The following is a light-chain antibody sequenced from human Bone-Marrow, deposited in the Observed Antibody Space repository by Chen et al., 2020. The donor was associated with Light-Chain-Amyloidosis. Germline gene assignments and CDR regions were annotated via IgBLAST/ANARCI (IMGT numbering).Light chain of an antibody. CDR2: KNN. CDR1: SSNIGSNY. CDR3: AAWDDTLSGPV. Sequence: QSVLTQPPSASGSPGKRVTISCSGGSSNIGSNYVYWYQQLPGTDPQLLNYKNNQRPSGVPDRFSGSKSGTSASLASSGVRSEDEADYHCAAWDDTLSGPVFGGGTKVTVL. V-gene: IGLV1-47*01. J-gene: IGLJ3*02.